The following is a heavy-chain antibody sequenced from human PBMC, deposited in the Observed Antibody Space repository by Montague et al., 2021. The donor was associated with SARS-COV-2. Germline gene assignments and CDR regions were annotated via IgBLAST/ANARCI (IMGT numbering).Heavy chain of an antibody. J-gene: IGHJ4*01. Sequence: SETLSLTCTVSGGSISSYYCSWIRQPPGKGLGWIGYIYYSGSTNYNPSLKSRVTISVDTSKNQFSLKVRSVTAADTAVYYCARGDYYDSTGYYDYWGQGTLVTVSS. V-gene: IGHV4-59*01. CDR2: IYYSGST. D-gene: IGHD3-22*01. CDR3: ARGDYYDSTGYYDY. CDR1: GGSISSYY.